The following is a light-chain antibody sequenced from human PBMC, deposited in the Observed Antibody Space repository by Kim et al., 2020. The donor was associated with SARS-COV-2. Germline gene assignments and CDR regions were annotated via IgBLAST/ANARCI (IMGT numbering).Light chain of an antibody. CDR3: QQTTNFPF. CDR2: ATS. V-gene: IGKV1-12*01. Sequence: DIQMTQSPSSVSASVGDRVTITCRASQGISNWLNWYQQKPGKAPKLLIYATSSLQSGVPSRFSGRTSGTNFTLTISSLQPEDFATYYCQQTTNFPFFGPGTKVDIK. J-gene: IGKJ3*01. CDR1: QGISNW.